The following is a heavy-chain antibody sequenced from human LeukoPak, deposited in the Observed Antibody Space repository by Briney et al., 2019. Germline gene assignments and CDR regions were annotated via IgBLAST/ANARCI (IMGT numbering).Heavy chain of an antibody. D-gene: IGHD2-21*02. CDR2: ISYDGSNK. CDR1: GFTFSSYA. Sequence: GGSLRLSCAASGFTFSSYAMHWVRQAPGKGLEWVAVISYDGSNKYYADSVKGRFTISRDNSKNTLYLQMNSLRAEDTAVYYCSRGVVVTAIDAFDIWGQGTMVTVSS. V-gene: IGHV3-30*04. J-gene: IGHJ3*02. CDR3: SRGVVVTAIDAFDI.